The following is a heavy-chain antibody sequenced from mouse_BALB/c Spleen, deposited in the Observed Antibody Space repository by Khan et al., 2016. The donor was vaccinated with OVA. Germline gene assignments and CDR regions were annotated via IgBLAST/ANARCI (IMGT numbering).Heavy chain of an antibody. CDR2: IFPGDGSA. CDR1: GYTFTNYD. J-gene: IGHJ1*01. V-gene: IGHV1-85*01. Sequence: VQLQESGAELVKPGASVKLSCKASGYTFTNYDLNWVRLRPEQGLEWIGWIFPGDGSAKYNEKFKGKATLTTDKSSSTAYMQLSRLTSEDSAVYSCARHYCGGVLCWYFDDWGAGTAVTVSS. CDR3: ARHYCGGVLCWYFDD. D-gene: IGHD1-2*01.